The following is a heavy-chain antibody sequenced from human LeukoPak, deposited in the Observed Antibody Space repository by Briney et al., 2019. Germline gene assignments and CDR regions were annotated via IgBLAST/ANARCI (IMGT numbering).Heavy chain of an antibody. D-gene: IGHD1-20*01. CDR3: ARDRYTWHDRDWFDS. Sequence: SETLSLTCTGSGDSISTSYWSWLRQPPGKRMEWIGRIFASGETNYNPSLESRVIMSRDTSNNQFFLRLTSVTAADTAVYYCARDRYTWHDRDWFDSWGQGTLVTVSS. J-gene: IGHJ5*01. V-gene: IGHV4-4*07. CDR2: IFASGET. CDR1: GDSISTSY.